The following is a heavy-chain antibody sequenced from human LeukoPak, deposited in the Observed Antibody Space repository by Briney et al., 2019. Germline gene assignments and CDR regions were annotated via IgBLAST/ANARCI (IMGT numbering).Heavy chain of an antibody. V-gene: IGHV4-34*01. Sequence: PSETLSLTCTVSGGSFSGYYWSWIRQPPGKGLEWIGEINHSGSTNYNPSLKSRVTISVDTSKNQFSLKLSSVTAADTAVYYCARAAYYYDSSGYLYWGQGALVTVSS. CDR2: INHSGST. CDR3: ARAAYYYDSSGYLY. J-gene: IGHJ4*02. CDR1: GGSFSGYY. D-gene: IGHD3-22*01.